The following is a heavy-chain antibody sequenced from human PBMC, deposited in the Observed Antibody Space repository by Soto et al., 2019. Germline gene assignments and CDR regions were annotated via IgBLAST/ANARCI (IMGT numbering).Heavy chain of an antibody. D-gene: IGHD3-10*01. CDR3: ARTSLRFGEIRGANAFDI. Sequence: ASVKVSCKASGYTFTSYAMHWVRQAPGQRLEWMGWINAGNGNTKYSQKFQGRVTITRDTSASTAYMEPSSLRSEDTAVYYCARTSLRFGEIRGANAFDIWGQGTMVTVSS. J-gene: IGHJ3*02. CDR1: GYTFTSYA. V-gene: IGHV1-3*01. CDR2: INAGNGNT.